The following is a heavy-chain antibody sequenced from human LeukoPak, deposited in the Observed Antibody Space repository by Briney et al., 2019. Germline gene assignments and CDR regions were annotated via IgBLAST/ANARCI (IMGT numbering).Heavy chain of an antibody. D-gene: IGHD3-10*01. CDR3: ARNGRWFGTYYYYYMDV. CDR1: GYTFTGYY. V-gene: IGHV1-2*02. J-gene: IGHJ6*03. Sequence: GASVKVSCKASGYTFTGYYMHWVRQAPGQGLEWMGWINPNSGGTNYAQKFQGRVTMTRDTSISTAYMELSRLRSDDTAVYYCARNGRWFGTYYYYYMDVWGKGTTVTVSS. CDR2: INPNSGGT.